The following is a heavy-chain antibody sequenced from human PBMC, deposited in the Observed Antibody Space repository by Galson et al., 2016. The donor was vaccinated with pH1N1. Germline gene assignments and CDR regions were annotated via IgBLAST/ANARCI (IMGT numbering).Heavy chain of an antibody. D-gene: IGHD3-22*01. CDR1: AFTFSSYA. Sequence: SLRLSCAASAFTFSSYAMHRVRQAPGKGLEWVAVISYDGSNKFYADSVKGRFTISRDNSKNTLYLQMNSLRAEDTAVYYCARDRYYYDSSGYFVNWFDPWGQGTLVTVSS. J-gene: IGHJ5*02. CDR2: ISYDGSNK. V-gene: IGHV3-30-3*01. CDR3: ARDRYYYDSSGYFVNWFDP.